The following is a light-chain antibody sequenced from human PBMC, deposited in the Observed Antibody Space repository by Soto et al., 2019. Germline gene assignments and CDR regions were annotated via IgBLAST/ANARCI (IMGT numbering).Light chain of an antibody. V-gene: IGKV1-5*03. Sequence: DIQMTQSPSTLSASVGDRVTITCRASLSIDNWLAWYQQKPGKAPKLLIYKTSSLGSGVPSRFSGSASGTEFTLTISSLQPDDFATYYCQQYYTMYTFGRGTKLEIK. CDR3: QQYYTMYT. J-gene: IGKJ2*01. CDR1: LSIDNW. CDR2: KTS.